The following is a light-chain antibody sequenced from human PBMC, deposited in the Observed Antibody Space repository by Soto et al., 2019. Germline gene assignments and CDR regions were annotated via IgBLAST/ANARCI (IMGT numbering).Light chain of an antibody. CDR1: NSDVSGYNY. CDR2: EVS. CDR3: SSYTSSLTRV. Sequence: QSALTQPASVSGSPGQSITISCTGTNSDVSGYNYVSWYQQHPGKAPKLMIYEVSNRPSGVSNRFSGSKSGNTASLIISGLQAEDEAHYYCSSYTSSLTRVFGGGTKLTVL. V-gene: IGLV2-14*01. J-gene: IGLJ2*01.